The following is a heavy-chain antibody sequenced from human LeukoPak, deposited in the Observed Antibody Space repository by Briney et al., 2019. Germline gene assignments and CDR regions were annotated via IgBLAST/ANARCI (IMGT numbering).Heavy chain of an antibody. CDR1: GFSFSSYD. V-gene: IGHV3-23*01. J-gene: IGHJ3*02. CDR3: ANGQRLSSDPLGGAFDI. CDR2: ISGSSSCT. D-gene: IGHD3-16*01. Sequence: GGSLRLFCGASGFSFSSYDMNWVRHAPGEGLEWVSGISGSSSCTYYADSVKGRFTISRDNAKNTLYLPMTSLRAEDTAVYYCANGQRLSSDPLGGAFDIWGQGTMVTVSS.